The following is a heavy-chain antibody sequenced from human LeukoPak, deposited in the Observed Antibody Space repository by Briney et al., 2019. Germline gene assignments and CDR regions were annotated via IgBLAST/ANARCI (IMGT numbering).Heavy chain of an antibody. V-gene: IGHV3-21*01. J-gene: IGHJ4*02. CDR1: GFTFSSYS. Sequence: GGSLRLSCAASGFTFSSYSMNWVRQAPGKGLEWVSSISSSSSCIYYADSVKGRFTISRDNAKNSLYLQMSSLRAEDTAVYYCARGSTYYDFWSGLSFGYWGQGTLVTVSS. D-gene: IGHD3-3*01. CDR3: ARGSTYYDFWSGLSFGY. CDR2: ISSSSSCI.